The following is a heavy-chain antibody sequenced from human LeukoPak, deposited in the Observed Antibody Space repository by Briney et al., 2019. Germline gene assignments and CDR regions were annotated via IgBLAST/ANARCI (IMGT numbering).Heavy chain of an antibody. J-gene: IGHJ4*02. CDR1: GGTFSSYA. CDR3: ARARRYSSSEFDY. Sequence: SVKVSCKASGGTFSSYAIRRVRQAPGQGLEGMGGIIPIFGTANYAQKFQGRATITADESTSTAYMELSSLGSEDTAVYYCARARRYSSSEFDYWGQGTLVTVSP. V-gene: IGHV1-69*13. CDR2: IIPIFGTA. D-gene: IGHD6-6*01.